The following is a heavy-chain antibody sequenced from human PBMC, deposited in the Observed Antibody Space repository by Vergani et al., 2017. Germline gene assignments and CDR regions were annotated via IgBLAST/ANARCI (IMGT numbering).Heavy chain of an antibody. D-gene: IGHD6-13*01. CDR2: VYYSGRT. V-gene: IGHV4-31*03. Sequence: QVQLQESGPGLVTPSQTLSLTCTVSGGSISSGGYYWSWIRQHPGKGLEWIGYVYYSGRTYYNPSLKSRVTISVDSSKNQFSLKLRPVTAADAAVYYCARDSDNSSSWYGFDYWGQGTLVTVSS. CDR3: ARDSDNSSSWYGFDY. J-gene: IGHJ4*02. CDR1: GGSISSGGYY.